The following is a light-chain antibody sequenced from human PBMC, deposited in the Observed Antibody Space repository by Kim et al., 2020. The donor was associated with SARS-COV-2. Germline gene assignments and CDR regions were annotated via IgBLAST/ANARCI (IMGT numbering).Light chain of an antibody. J-gene: IGKJ3*01. CDR2: GAS. V-gene: IGKV3-20*01. CDR1: QSVSSSY. Sequence: SPGARATLSCRARQSVSSSYLAWYQQKPGQAPRLLIYGASSRATGIPDRFSGSGSGTDFTLTISRLEPEDFAVYYCQQYGSSPFTFGPGTKVDIK. CDR3: QQYGSSPFT.